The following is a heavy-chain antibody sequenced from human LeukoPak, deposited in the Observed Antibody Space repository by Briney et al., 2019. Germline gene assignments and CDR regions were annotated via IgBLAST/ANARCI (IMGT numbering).Heavy chain of an antibody. CDR3: AKVYRYYDCSCQH. Sequence: PGGSLRLSCAASGFTFDDYAMHWVRHARGKGVEWVSFISGDGRSTYYADSVKGRFTISRDNSKNSLYLQMNSLRTEDTALYYCAKVYRYYDCSCQHWGQGTLVTVSS. V-gene: IGHV3-43*02. CDR2: ISGDGRST. CDR1: GFTFDDYA. J-gene: IGHJ1*01. D-gene: IGHD3-22*01.